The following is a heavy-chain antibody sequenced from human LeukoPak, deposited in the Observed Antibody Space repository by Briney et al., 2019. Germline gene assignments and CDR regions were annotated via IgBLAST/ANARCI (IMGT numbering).Heavy chain of an antibody. J-gene: IGHJ6*02. CDR3: ASGEHRGYSYGQDYYYYGMDV. CDR1: GYTFTSYA. V-gene: IGHV7-4-1*02. CDR2: INTNTGNP. D-gene: IGHD5-18*01. Sequence: ASVTVSCKASGYTFTSYAMNWVRQAPGQGLEWMGWINTNTGNPTYAQGFTGRFVFSLDTSVSTAYLQISSLKAEDTAVYYCASGEHRGYSYGQDYYYYGMDVWGQGTTVTVSS.